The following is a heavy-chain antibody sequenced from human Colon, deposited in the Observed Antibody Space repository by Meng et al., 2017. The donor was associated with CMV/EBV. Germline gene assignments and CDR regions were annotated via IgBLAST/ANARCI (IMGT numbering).Heavy chain of an antibody. Sequence: GGSLRLSCAASGFTFSSYAMSWVRQAPGKGLEWVSAISGSGGSTYYADSVKGRFTISRDNSKSTLYLQMNGLGAEDTAVYYCARCTSSIDAFDIWGQGTMVTVSS. CDR3: ARCTSSIDAFDI. D-gene: IGHD3-3*02. CDR1: GFTFSSYA. V-gene: IGHV3-23*01. J-gene: IGHJ3*02. CDR2: ISGSGGST.